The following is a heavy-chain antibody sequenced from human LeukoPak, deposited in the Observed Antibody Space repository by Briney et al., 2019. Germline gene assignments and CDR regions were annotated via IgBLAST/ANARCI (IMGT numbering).Heavy chain of an antibody. V-gene: IGHV3-21*01. J-gene: IGHJ4*02. D-gene: IGHD1-26*01. CDR3: ARERNSGSYYFDY. CDR1: GFTFSSYS. Sequence: GGSLRLSCAASGFTFSSYSMNWVRQAPGKVLEWVSSISSSSSYIYYADSVKGRFTISRDNAKNSLYLQMNSLRAEDTAVYYCARERNSGSYYFDYWGQGTLVTVSS. CDR2: ISSSSSYI.